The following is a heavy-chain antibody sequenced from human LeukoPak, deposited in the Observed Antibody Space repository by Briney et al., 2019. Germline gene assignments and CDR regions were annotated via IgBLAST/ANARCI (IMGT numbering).Heavy chain of an antibody. Sequence: GRSLRLSCAASGFTFSSYAMHWVRQAPGKGLEWVAVISYDGSNKYYADSVKGRFTISRDNSKNTLYLQMNSLRAEDTAVYYCARGVGAAADRYYYYHYGMDVWGQGTTVTVSS. D-gene: IGHD6-13*01. J-gene: IGHJ6*02. CDR1: GFTFSSYA. CDR3: ARGVGAAADRYYYYHYGMDV. CDR2: ISYDGSNK. V-gene: IGHV3-30-3*01.